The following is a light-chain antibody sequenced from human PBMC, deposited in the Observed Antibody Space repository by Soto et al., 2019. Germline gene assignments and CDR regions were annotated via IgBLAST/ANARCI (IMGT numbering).Light chain of an antibody. J-gene: IGKJ1*01. CDR1: QSVSSNY. V-gene: IGKV3-20*01. Sequence: EIVLTQSPGTLSLSPGERATLSCRASQSVSSNYLAWYQQKPGQTPSLLIYGASSRAPGIPDRFSGSGSGTDFTLPISRLEPEDFAVYYCQQYGSSPRGFGQGTKVEIK. CDR2: GAS. CDR3: QQYGSSPRG.